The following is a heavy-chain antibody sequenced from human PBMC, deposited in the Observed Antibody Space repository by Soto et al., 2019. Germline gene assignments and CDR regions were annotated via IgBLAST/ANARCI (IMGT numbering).Heavy chain of an antibody. V-gene: IGHV3-23*01. J-gene: IGHJ6*02. Sequence: TGGSLRLSCAASGFTFNSYAMSWVRQAPGKGLEWVSTISGSGDNTYYTDSVKGRFTISRDNSKNTLFLQMNSLRDDDTAVYYCAKGSSPSGTTGYYYYGMDLWGQGTTVTVSS. CDR3: AKGSSPSGTTGYYYYGMDL. CDR2: ISGSGDNT. CDR1: GFTFNSYA. D-gene: IGHD1-7*01.